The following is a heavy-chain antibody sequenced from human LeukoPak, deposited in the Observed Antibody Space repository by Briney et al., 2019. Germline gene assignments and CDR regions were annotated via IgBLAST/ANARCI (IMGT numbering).Heavy chain of an antibody. V-gene: IGHV4-39*07. D-gene: IGHD6-19*01. CDR2: NSGST. Sequence: PSETLSLTCTVSGGSISSSSYYWVWIRQPPGKGLEWIGSNSGSTYYNPSLKSRVTISVDTSKNQFSLKLSSVTAADTAVYYCAREIPALAVAAHTWLFDYWGQGTLVTVSS. CDR1: GGSISSSSYY. J-gene: IGHJ4*02. CDR3: AREIPALAVAAHTWLFDY.